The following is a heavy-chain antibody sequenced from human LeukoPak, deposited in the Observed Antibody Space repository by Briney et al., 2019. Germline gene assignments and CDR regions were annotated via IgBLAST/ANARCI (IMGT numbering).Heavy chain of an antibody. D-gene: IGHD6-13*01. J-gene: IGHJ4*02. CDR1: GFSFSGYD. V-gene: IGHV3-13*01. Sequence: GGSLRLSCEASGFSFSGYDMHWVRQATGKGLEWVSAIGTAGDTYYSDSVRGRFTISRENAKNSLDLQMHSLRAGDTAVYYCARSPSYSSSWYALDSWGQGTLVTVSS. CDR3: ARSPSYSSSWYALDS. CDR2: IGTAGDT.